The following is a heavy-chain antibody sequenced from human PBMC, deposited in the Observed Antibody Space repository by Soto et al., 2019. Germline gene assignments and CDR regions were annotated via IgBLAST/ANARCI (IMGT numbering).Heavy chain of an antibody. D-gene: IGHD3-22*01. CDR3: ARGISMIVEVQRDAPDKYYFDS. CDR1: GGSFSGHY. J-gene: IGHJ4*02. V-gene: IGHV4-34*01. Sequence: PSETLSLTCAVYGGSFSGHYWTWIRQPPGKGLEWIGEINHSGRTNSNPSLQSRVTISVDTSKNQFSLKVSSLTAADTAVYYCARGISMIVEVQRDAPDKYYFDSWGQGTRVTVSS. CDR2: INHSGRT.